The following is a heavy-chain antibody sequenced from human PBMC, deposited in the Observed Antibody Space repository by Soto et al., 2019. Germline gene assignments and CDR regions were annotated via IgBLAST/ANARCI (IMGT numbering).Heavy chain of an antibody. CDR1: GYTFTRYG. V-gene: IGHV1-18*01. CDR3: SRDAYYCGMDV. Sequence: QVQLVQSGAEVKKPGASVKVSCKSSGYTFTRYGISWVRQAPGQGLERMGWISAYNGNTNYAQKLQGRVTMTTDTSTSTAYMELRSLRSADTAVYYCSRDAYYCGMDVWGQGTKVTVSS. CDR2: ISAYNGNT. J-gene: IGHJ6*02.